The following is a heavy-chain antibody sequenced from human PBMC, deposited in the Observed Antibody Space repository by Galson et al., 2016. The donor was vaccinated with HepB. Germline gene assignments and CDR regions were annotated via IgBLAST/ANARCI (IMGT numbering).Heavy chain of an antibody. CDR2: IYYSGTT. CDR1: GGSIISNGYY. Sequence: SETLSLTCTVSGGSIISNGYYWGWVRQPPGKGLEWIGSIYYSGTTYYNPSLKSPVTMSVDTSTNQFSLKLASVTAADTAVYYCARRNVAPFDFWGQGTLVTVSS. V-gene: IGHV4-39*01. D-gene: IGHD2-8*01. J-gene: IGHJ4*02. CDR3: ARRNVAPFDF.